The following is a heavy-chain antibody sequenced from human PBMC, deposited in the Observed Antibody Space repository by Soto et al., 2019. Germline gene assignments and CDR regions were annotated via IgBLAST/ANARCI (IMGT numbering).Heavy chain of an antibody. D-gene: IGHD2-15*01. J-gene: IGHJ4*02. V-gene: IGHV4-30-4*01. CDR2: IYYSGST. CDR1: GGSISSGDYY. Sequence: NPSETLSLTCTVSGGSISSGDYYWSWIRQPPGKGLEWIGYIYYSGSTYYNPSLKSRVTISVDTSKNQFSLKLSSVTAADTAVYYCATERFNCSGGSCYPYYFDYWGQRTLVTVSS. CDR3: ATERFNCSGGSCYPYYFDY.